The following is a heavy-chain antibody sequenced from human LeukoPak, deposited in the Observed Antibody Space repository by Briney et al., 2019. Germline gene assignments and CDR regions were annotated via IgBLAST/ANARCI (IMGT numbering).Heavy chain of an antibody. Sequence: TVKVSCKASGGTFSSYAISWVRQAPGQGLEWMGRIIPILGIANYAQKFQGRVTITADKSTSTAYMELSSLRSEDTAVYYCARHPTYSSSWYTLFWFDPWGQGTLVTVSS. CDR1: GGTFSSYA. V-gene: IGHV1-69*04. CDR3: ARHPTYSSSWYTLFWFDP. J-gene: IGHJ5*02. D-gene: IGHD6-13*01. CDR2: IIPILGIA.